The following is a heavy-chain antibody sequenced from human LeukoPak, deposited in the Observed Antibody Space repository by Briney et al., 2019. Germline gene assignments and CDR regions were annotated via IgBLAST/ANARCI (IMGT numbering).Heavy chain of an antibody. CDR2: IKQDGSEK. D-gene: IGHD3-22*01. J-gene: IGHJ6*03. Sequence: PGGSLRLSCAASGFTFSSYWMSWVRQAPGKGLERVANIKQDGSEKYYVDSVKGRFTISRDNAKNSLYLQMNRLRAEDTAVYYCARDYYDSSGYRDLYYMDVWGKGTTVTVSS. CDR3: ARDYYDSSGYRDLYYMDV. CDR1: GFTFSSYW. V-gene: IGHV3-7*01.